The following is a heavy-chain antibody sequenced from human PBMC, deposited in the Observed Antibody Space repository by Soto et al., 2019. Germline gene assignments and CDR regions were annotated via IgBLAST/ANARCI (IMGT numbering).Heavy chain of an antibody. CDR2: ISGSGGST. CDR1: GFTFSSYA. V-gene: IGHV3-23*01. D-gene: IGHD1-26*01. CDR3: AKSGCIVGATTSCFDY. J-gene: IGHJ4*02. Sequence: GGSLRLSCAASGFTFSSYAMSWVRQAPGKGLEWVSAISGSGGSTYYADSVKGRFTISRDNSKNTLYLQMNSLRAEDTAVYYCAKSGCIVGATTSCFDYWGQGTLVTVSS.